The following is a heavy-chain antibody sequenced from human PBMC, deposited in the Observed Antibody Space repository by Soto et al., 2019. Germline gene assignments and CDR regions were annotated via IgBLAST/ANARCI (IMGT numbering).Heavy chain of an antibody. CDR1: GYSFTTNW. Sequence: GESLKISCQSSGYSFTTNWIDWVRQMPGKGLEWMGTIFPGDSDTRYSPSFQGQVTISADKSISTAYLQWSSLKASDTAIYYCARPYGGDSWGQGTLVTVSS. CDR2: IFPGDSDT. CDR3: ARPYGGDS. V-gene: IGHV5-51*01. J-gene: IGHJ4*02. D-gene: IGHD4-17*01.